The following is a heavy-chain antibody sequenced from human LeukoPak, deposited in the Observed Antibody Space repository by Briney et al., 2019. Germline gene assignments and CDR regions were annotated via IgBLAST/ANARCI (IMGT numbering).Heavy chain of an antibody. CDR3: ARVPREIMSI. J-gene: IGHJ3*02. V-gene: IGHV1-8*01. CDR2: MNPNSGCT. D-gene: IGHD1-26*01. Sequence: GASVKVSCKASGYTFTSYDINWVRQATGQGLEWMGWMNPNSGCTGYAQKFQGRVSMTMNTSISTACMELSSLRSEDTAVYYCARVPREIMSIWGQGTMVTVSS. CDR1: GYTFTSYD.